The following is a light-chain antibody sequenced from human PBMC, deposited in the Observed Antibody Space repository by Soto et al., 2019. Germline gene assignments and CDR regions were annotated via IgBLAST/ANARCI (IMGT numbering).Light chain of an antibody. CDR3: QQYNSYPGT. V-gene: IGKV1-8*01. CDR2: DAS. J-gene: IGKJ1*01. Sequence: AIRMTQSPSSFSASTGDRVTITCRASQGISSYLAWYQQKPGKAPKLLIFDASSLESGVPSRFSGSGSGTEFTLTISSLQPDDFATYYCQQYNSYPGTFGQGTKVDIK. CDR1: QGISSY.